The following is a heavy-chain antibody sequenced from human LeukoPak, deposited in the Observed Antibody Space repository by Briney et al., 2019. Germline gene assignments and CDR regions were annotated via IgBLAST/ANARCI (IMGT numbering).Heavy chain of an antibody. CDR1: GGSISSYY. D-gene: IGHD1-7*01. CDR2: IYYSGST. CDR3: ARVTTGTRYFDY. Sequence: SVTLSLTCTVSGGSISSYYWSWIRQPPGKGLEWIGYIYYSGSTNYNPSLKSRVTISVDTSKNQFSLKLSSVTAADTAVYYCARVTTGTRYFDYWGQGTLVTVSS. V-gene: IGHV4-59*01. J-gene: IGHJ4*02.